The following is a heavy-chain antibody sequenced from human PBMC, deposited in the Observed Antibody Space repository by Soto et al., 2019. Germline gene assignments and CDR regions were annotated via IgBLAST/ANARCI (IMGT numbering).Heavy chain of an antibody. CDR1: GYSFAGYW. D-gene: IGHD3-22*01. V-gene: IGHV5-10-1*01. CDR2: IDPSGSQT. Sequence: PGESLKISCKGSGYSFAGYWITWVRQKPGKGLEWMGRIDPSGSQTYYSPSFRGHVTISATKSITTVFLQWSRLRASDTARYYCARQRYDSDTGPNFQYYFESWGQGTPVTVSS. J-gene: IGHJ4*02. CDR3: ARQRYDSDTGPNFQYYFES.